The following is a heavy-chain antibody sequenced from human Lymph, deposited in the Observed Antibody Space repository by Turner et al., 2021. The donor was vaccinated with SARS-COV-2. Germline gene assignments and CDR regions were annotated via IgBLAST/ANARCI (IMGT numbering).Heavy chain of an antibody. CDR2: MKPNSGNT. J-gene: IGHJ6*02. CDR3: ARGRYSGGGMDV. V-gene: IGHV1-8*02. D-gene: IGHD1-26*01. Sequence: QVQLVQSGAEVNKPGASLKVSCKAPGYTFTSYDINWVRQATGQGLEWMGWMKPNSGNTGYAKKFQGRVTMTRNNYISTDYMELSSVRSEDKAVYYCARGRYSGGGMDVWGQGTTVTVSS. CDR1: GYTFTSYD.